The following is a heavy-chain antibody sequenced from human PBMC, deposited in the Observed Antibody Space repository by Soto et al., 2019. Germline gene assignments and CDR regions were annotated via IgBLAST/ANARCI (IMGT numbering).Heavy chain of an antibody. CDR2: INSDGSST. J-gene: IGHJ3*01. D-gene: IGHD2-2*01. CDR1: GFTFTNYW. Sequence: EMQLVESGGGLVQPGGSLRLSCAAFGFTFTNYWMQWVRQAPGKGLVRVSRINSDGSSTSHADSVKGRFTISRDNAKNTLYLQMSSLRAEDTAVYYCARPQYLPDDVFDVWGRGTVVTVSS. V-gene: IGHV3-74*01. CDR3: ARPQYLPDDVFDV.